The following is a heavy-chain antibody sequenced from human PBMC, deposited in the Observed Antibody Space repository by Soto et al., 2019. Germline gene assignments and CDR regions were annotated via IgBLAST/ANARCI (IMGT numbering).Heavy chain of an antibody. CDR1: GASMNSYH. CDR3: ARDQGVAAAGITWFDP. Sequence: SETLSLTCTVSGASMNSYHWSWIRQPAGKGLEWIGHIHSSGSTNYNPSLKSRVTMSVDTSKNQLSLRLMSLTAADTAVYYCARDQGVAAAGITWFDPWGQGSLVTVSS. D-gene: IGHD6-13*01. V-gene: IGHV4-4*07. CDR2: IHSSGST. J-gene: IGHJ5*02.